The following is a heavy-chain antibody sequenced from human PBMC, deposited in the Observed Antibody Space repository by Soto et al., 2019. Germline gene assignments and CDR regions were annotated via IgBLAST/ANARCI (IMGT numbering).Heavy chain of an antibody. V-gene: IGHV4-30-4*01. CDR2: IYNSGST. D-gene: IGHD2-21*02. J-gene: IGHJ6*04. CDR1: TASISSSDYY. Sequence: QVQLQESGPGLVKPSQTLSLTCTVSTASISSSDYYWSWIRQSPGKGLEWIGYIYNSGSTSYTPSLKIRVTISLDTSKNRFSLKLPSVLAEDTAGNSCAGAPICYSYGMKVWAKGPRSPSPQ. CDR3: AGAPICYSYGMKV.